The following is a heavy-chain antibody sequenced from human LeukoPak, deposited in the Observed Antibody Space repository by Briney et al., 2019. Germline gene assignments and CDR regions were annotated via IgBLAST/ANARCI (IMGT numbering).Heavy chain of an antibody. CDR2: XXXXXXSI. D-gene: IGHD2-2*01. CDR1: GFTFDDYA. Sequence: GRSLRLFCAASGFTFDDYAMHWVRQAPGKGXXXXXXXXXXXXSIGYADSVKGRFTISRDNAKNSLYLQMNSLRAEDTALYYCAKEVGCSSTSCYYYYYYGMDVWGQGTTVTVSS. J-gene: IGHJ6*02. V-gene: IGHV3-9*01. CDR3: AKEVGCSSTSCYYYYYYGMDV.